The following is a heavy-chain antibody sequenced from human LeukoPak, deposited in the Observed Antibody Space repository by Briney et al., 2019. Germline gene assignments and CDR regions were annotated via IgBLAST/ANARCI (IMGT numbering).Heavy chain of an antibody. CDR3: ASLMATIGDAFDI. Sequence: GASVKVSCKASGGTFSSYAISWVRQAPGQGLEWMGGIIPIFGTANYAQKFRGRVTITADKSTSTAYMELSSLRSEDTAVYYCASLMATIGDAFDIWGQGTMVTVSS. D-gene: IGHD5-24*01. J-gene: IGHJ3*02. V-gene: IGHV1-69*06. CDR2: IIPIFGTA. CDR1: GGTFSSYA.